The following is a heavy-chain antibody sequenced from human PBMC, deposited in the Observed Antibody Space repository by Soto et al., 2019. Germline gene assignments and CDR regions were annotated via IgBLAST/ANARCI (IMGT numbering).Heavy chain of an antibody. CDR2: IYYSGST. D-gene: IGHD3-10*01. Sequence: SETLSLTCTVSGGSISSGDYYWSWIRQPPGKGLEWIGYIYYSGSTYYNPSLKSRVTISVDTPKNQFSLKLSSVTAADTAVYYCARDFRYGSGSYYNAHYYYYGMDVWGQGTTVTVSS. CDR3: ARDFRYGSGSYYNAHYYYYGMDV. CDR1: GGSISSGDYY. J-gene: IGHJ6*02. V-gene: IGHV4-30-4*01.